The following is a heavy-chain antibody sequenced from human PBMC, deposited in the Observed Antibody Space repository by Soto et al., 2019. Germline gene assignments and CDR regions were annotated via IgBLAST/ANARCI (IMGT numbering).Heavy chain of an antibody. D-gene: IGHD3-10*01. CDR2: ISRSSTGI. V-gene: IGHV3-48*02. CDR1: GFTFSLYS. Sequence: EVQLVESGGGLVQPGGSLRLSCAASGFTFSLYSMSWVRQAPGKGLERVSYISRSSTGIHYADPVKGRFTISRDDATNSMQLQMNSLRDGDTAVYYCARAVTWGLDVWGQGTTVSISS. CDR3: ARAVTWGLDV. J-gene: IGHJ6*02.